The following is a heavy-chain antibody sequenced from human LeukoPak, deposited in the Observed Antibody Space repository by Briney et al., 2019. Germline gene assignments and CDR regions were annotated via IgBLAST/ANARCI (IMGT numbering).Heavy chain of an antibody. Sequence: PSETLSLTCTVSGGSISSSSYYWGWIRQPPGKGLEWIGSIYYSGSTYYNPSLKSRVTISVDTSKNQFSLKLSSVTAADTAVYYCARARDYDFWSGYGPYFDYWGQGTLVTVSS. CDR1: GGSISSSSYY. D-gene: IGHD3-3*01. CDR2: IYYSGST. V-gene: IGHV4-39*07. CDR3: ARARDYDFWSGYGPYFDY. J-gene: IGHJ4*02.